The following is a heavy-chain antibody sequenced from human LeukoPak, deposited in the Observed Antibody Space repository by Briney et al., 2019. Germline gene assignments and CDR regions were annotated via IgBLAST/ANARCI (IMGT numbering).Heavy chain of an antibody. Sequence: PGGSLRLSCAASGFTFSSYAMHWVRQAPGKGLEWVAVISYDGGNKYYADSVKGRFTISRDNSKNTLYLQMNSLRAEDTAVYYCARDRGTDGYNSYYFDYWGQGTLVTVSS. CDR3: ARDRGTDGYNSYYFDY. CDR1: GFTFSSYA. D-gene: IGHD5-24*01. CDR2: ISYDGGNK. J-gene: IGHJ4*02. V-gene: IGHV3-30*04.